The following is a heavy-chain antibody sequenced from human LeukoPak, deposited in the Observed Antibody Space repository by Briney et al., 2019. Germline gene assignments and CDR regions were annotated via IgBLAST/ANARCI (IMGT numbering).Heavy chain of an antibody. D-gene: IGHD3-9*01. CDR3: ARALYDILTGYPDY. J-gene: IGHJ4*02. Sequence: GGSLRLSCAASGFTFSSYAMHWVRRAPGKGLEWVAVISYDGSNKYYADSVKGRFTISRDNSKNTLYLQMNSLRAEDTAVYYCARALYDILTGYPDYWGQGTLVTVSS. V-gene: IGHV3-30*04. CDR2: ISYDGSNK. CDR1: GFTFSSYA.